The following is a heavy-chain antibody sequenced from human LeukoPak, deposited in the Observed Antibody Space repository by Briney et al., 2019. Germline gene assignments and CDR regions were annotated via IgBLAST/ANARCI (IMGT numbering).Heavy chain of an antibody. CDR3: AREPGGDYGDSYYYGMDV. Sequence: GGSLRLSCAASGFTFSSYAMHWVRQAPGKGLEWVAVISYDGSNKYYADSVKGRFTISRDNSKNTLYLQMNSLRAEDTAVYYCAREPGGDYGDSYYYGMDVWGQGTTVTVSS. V-gene: IGHV3-30-3*01. D-gene: IGHD4-17*01. CDR1: GFTFSSYA. CDR2: ISYDGSNK. J-gene: IGHJ6*02.